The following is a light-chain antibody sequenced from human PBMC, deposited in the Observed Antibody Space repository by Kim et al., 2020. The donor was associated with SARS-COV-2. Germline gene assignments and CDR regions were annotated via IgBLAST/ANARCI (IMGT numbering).Light chain of an antibody. CDR1: SSNIGSNY. V-gene: IGLV1-47*01. J-gene: IGLJ1*01. Sequence: RVNISGSGSSSNIGSNYVYWYQQLPGTAPRLLIYNNNQRPSGVPDRFSGSKSGTSASLAISGLQSEDEADFFCAAWDHSMSGRYVFGPGTKVTVL. CDR3: AAWDHSMSGRYV. CDR2: NNN.